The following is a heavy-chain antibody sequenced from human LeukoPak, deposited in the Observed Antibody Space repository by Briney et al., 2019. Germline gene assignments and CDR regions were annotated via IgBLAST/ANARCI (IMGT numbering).Heavy chain of an antibody. J-gene: IGHJ4*02. D-gene: IGHD6-13*01. Sequence: PGGSLRLSCAASGFTFNTYNMNWVRQAPGKGLEWVSAISGSGDRRNYADSVKGRFTISRDISKNTLYLQMNSLRAEDTAVYYCAKGPKQLLVGSRGYYFDSWGQGTLVTVSS. CDR2: ISGSGDRR. V-gene: IGHV3-23*01. CDR1: GFTFNTYN. CDR3: AKGPKQLLVGSRGYYFDS.